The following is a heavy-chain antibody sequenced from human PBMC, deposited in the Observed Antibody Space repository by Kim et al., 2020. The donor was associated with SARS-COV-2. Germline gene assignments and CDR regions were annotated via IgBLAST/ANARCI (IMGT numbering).Heavy chain of an antibody. CDR2: IWYDGSKK. J-gene: IGHJ3*02. CDR3: ATILGAYEAFDI. D-gene: IGHD3-3*01. Sequence: GGSLRLSCTTSGITFSRFGMHWVRQAPGKGLEWVATIWYDGSKKHFADSVQGRFSISRDNSKNTVYLEMRSLRVEDTAVYYCATILGAYEAFDIWGQGTMVTVSS. V-gene: IGHV3-33*03. CDR1: GITFSRFG.